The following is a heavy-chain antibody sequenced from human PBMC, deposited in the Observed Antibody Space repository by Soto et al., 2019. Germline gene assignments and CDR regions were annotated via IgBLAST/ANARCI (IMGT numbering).Heavy chain of an antibody. D-gene: IGHD3-3*01. CDR1: GYTFTGYY. CDR2: INPNSGGT. V-gene: IGHV1-2*04. CDR3: ARDRNPLRFLEWSGGVFGY. J-gene: IGHJ4*02. Sequence: ASVKVSCKASGYTFTGYYMHWVRQAPGQGLEWMGWINPNSGGTNYAQKFQGWVTMTRDTSISTAYVELSRLRSDDTAVYYCARDRNPLRFLEWSGGVFGYWGQGTLVTVSS.